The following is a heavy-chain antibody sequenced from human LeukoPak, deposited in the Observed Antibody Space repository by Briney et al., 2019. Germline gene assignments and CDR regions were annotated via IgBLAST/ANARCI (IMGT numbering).Heavy chain of an antibody. V-gene: IGHV3-53*05. CDR3: AKVRERWLQSTYYFDY. CDR2: IYSGGST. J-gene: IGHJ4*02. Sequence: GGSLRLSCAASGFTVSSNYMSWVRQAPGKGLEWVSVIYSGGSTYYADSMKGRFTISRDNAKNSLYLQMNSLRAEDTALYYCAKVRERWLQSTYYFDYWGQGTLVTVSS. D-gene: IGHD5-24*01. CDR1: GFTVSSNY.